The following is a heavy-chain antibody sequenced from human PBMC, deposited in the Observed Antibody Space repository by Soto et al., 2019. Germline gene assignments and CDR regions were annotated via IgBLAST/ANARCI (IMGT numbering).Heavy chain of an antibody. J-gene: IGHJ4*02. CDR3: ARWGCSGSNCNLNQRSFDL. D-gene: IGHD2-15*01. Sequence: QVQLVESGGGVVQPGRSLRLSCAASGFIFNEYGMHWVRQAPGKGLVWVAVIGDDGSNKYYADSVKGRFTFSRDNSKNTMSLQMNSMRVEDTAIYYCARWGCSGSNCNLNQRSFDLWGQGTLVTVSS. V-gene: IGHV3-33*01. CDR2: IGDDGSNK. CDR1: GFIFNEYG.